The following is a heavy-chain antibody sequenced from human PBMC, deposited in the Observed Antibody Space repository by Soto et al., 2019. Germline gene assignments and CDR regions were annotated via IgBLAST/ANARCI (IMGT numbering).Heavy chain of an antibody. D-gene: IGHD3-3*01. Sequence: PWETLSLTCTVSGDSISSATHYWNWIRQHPGKGLEWIGYVSSSGNSYYSPSLKSRVFMSVDTSKNLFSLKLSSVTAADTAVYYCARAHDFWGGRQQPIDSWGQGTLVTVSS. CDR2: VSSSGNS. CDR1: GDSISSATHY. V-gene: IGHV4-31*03. J-gene: IGHJ4*02. CDR3: ARAHDFWGGRQQPIDS.